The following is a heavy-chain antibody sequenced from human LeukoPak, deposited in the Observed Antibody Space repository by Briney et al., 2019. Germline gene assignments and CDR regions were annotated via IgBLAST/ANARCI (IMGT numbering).Heavy chain of an antibody. Sequence: SETLSLTCTVSGGSISSYYWSWIRQPAGKGLEWIGRIYTSGSTNYNPSLKSRVTMSVDTSKNQSSLKLSSVTAADTAVYYCAGGYCSGGSCSSGSSFVYWGQGTLVTVSS. J-gene: IGHJ4*02. D-gene: IGHD2-15*01. CDR1: GGSISSYY. CDR2: IYTSGST. V-gene: IGHV4-4*07. CDR3: AGGYCSGGSCSSGSSFVY.